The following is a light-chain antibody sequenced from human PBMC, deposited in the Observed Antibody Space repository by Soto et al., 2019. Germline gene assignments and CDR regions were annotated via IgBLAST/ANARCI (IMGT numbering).Light chain of an antibody. J-gene: IGKJ1*01. CDR3: QQYGSSPRT. Sequence: DIVLSQSPGTLYLSPGERATLSCRASQSVGSIYLAWYQQKPGQAPRLLIHGASNRASGIPGRFSGSGSGTDFTLTISGLEPEDFAVYYCQQYGSSPRTFGQGTKV. V-gene: IGKV3-20*01. CDR1: QSVGSIY. CDR2: GAS.